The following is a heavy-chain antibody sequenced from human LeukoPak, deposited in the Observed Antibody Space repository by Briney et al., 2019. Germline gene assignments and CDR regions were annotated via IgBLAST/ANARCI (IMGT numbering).Heavy chain of an antibody. J-gene: IGHJ4*02. Sequence: SETLSLTCAVYGGSFSGYYWSWIRQPPGKGLEWIGEINHSGSTNYNPSLKSRVIISVDTSKNQFSLKLSSVTAADTAVYYCARGGQQLVRYFDYWGQGTLVTVSS. V-gene: IGHV4-34*01. CDR3: ARGGQQLVRYFDY. CDR1: GGSFSGYY. D-gene: IGHD6-13*01. CDR2: INHSGST.